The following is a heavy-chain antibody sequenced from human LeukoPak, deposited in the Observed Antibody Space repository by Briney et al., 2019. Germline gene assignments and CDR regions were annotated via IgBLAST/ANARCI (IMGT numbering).Heavy chain of an antibody. J-gene: IGHJ5*02. CDR1: GYTFTGYY. CDR3: ARDPRADTAMVTGWFDP. D-gene: IGHD5-18*01. Sequence: ASVKVSCTASGYTFTGYYMHWVRQAPGQGLEWMGWINPNSGGTNYAQKFQGRVTMTRDTSISTAYMELSRLRSDDTAVYYCARDPRADTAMVTGWFDPWGQGTLVTVSS. CDR2: INPNSGGT. V-gene: IGHV1-2*02.